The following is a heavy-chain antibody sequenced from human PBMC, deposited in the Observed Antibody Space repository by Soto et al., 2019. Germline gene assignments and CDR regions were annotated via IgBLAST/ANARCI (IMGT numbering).Heavy chain of an antibody. D-gene: IGHD2-2*01. CDR3: ASPDCSSTSCYYHYYYGMDV. V-gene: IGHV4-34*01. CDR1: GGSFSGYY. CDR2: INHSGST. J-gene: IGHJ6*02. Sequence: SDTLYLTSAVYGGSFSGYYWSWIRQPPGKGLEWIGEINHSGSTNYNPSLKSRVTISVDTSKNQFSLKLSSVTAADTAVYYCASPDCSSTSCYYHYYYGMDVWGQGTTVTVSS.